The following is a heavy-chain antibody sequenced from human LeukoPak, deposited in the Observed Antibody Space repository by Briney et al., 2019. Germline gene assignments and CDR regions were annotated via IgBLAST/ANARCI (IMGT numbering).Heavy chain of an antibody. V-gene: IGHV4-34*01. Sequence: SETLSLTCAVYGGSFSGYYWSWIRQPPGKGLEWIWEINHSGRTHYNPSLKSRVTISVDTSKNQFSLKLSSVTAADTAVYYCARHVEWLVPYSYYGMDVWGQGTTVTVSS. CDR1: GGSFSGYY. D-gene: IGHD6-19*01. J-gene: IGHJ6*02. CDR2: INHSGRT. CDR3: ARHVEWLVPYSYYGMDV.